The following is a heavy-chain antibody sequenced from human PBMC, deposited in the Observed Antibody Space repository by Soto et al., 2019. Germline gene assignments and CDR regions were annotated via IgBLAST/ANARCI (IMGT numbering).Heavy chain of an antibody. Sequence: PSETLSLTCAVSGGSISSGGYSWSWIRQPPGKGLEWIGYIYHSGSTNYNPSLKSRVTISVDTSKNQFSLKLSSVTAADTAVYYCARGECISTSCFDYWGQGTLVTVSS. D-gene: IGHD2-2*01. CDR2: IYHSGST. CDR1: GGSISSGGYS. V-gene: IGHV4-30-2*01. J-gene: IGHJ4*02. CDR3: ARGECISTSCFDY.